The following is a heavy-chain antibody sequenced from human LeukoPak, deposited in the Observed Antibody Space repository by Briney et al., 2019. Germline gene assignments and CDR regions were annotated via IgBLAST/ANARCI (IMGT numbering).Heavy chain of an antibody. V-gene: IGHV4-59*01. CDR2: IYYSGST. D-gene: IGHD5-24*01. CDR1: GGSFSGYY. Sequence: SETLSLTCAVYGGSFSGYYWSWIRQPPGKGLEWIGYIYYSGSTNYNPSLKSRVTISVDTSKNQFSLKLSSVTAADTAVYYCAREERATITLFYWGQGTLVTVSS. CDR3: AREERATITLFY. J-gene: IGHJ4*02.